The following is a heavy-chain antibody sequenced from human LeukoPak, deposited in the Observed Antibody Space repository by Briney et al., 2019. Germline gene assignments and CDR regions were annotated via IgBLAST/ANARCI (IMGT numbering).Heavy chain of an antibody. CDR2: SRNKANSYTT. J-gene: IGHJ4*02. CDR1: GFTFSDRY. D-gene: IGHD1-26*01. CDR3: ASSPAGRYTFEY. Sequence: GGSLRLSCAASGFTFSDRYMDWVRQAPGRGLEWVGRSRNKANSYTTEYAASVKGRFTVSRDDSNNSLYLRMNSLKTEDTAVYYCASSPAGRYTFEYWGQGSLVTVSS. V-gene: IGHV3-72*01.